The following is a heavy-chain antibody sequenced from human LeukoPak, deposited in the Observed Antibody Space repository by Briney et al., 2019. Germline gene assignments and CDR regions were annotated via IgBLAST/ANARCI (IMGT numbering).Heavy chain of an antibody. CDR2: ITPMSGTA. V-gene: IGHV1-69*13. J-gene: IGHJ4*02. CDR3: AREWGLESSGYYYAY. D-gene: IGHD3-22*01. CDR1: GGTFSRFT. Sequence: ASVKVSCTASGGTFSRFTISWVRQAPGQGFEWMGGITPMSGTANFAQKFQGRVSITADESTSTAFMELSSLRSEDTAVYYCAREWGLESSGYYYAYWGQGTLVTVSS.